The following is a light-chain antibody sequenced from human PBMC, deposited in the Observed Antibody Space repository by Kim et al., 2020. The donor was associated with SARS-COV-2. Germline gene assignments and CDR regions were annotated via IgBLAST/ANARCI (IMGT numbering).Light chain of an antibody. J-gene: IGKJ1*01. V-gene: IGKV3-20*01. CDR3: QQYGTSPVT. CDR2: AAS. CDR1: QSVSSNY. Sequence: EIVLTQSPGTLSLSPGERATLSCRASQSVSSNYLAWYQQKPGQAPRLLIYAASSRATGIPDRFSGIGSGTDFTLTISRLEAEDLAVYYCQQYGTSPVTFGQVTKVDIK.